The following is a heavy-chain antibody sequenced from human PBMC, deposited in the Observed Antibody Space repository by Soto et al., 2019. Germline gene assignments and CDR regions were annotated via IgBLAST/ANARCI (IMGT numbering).Heavy chain of an antibody. CDR3: ARDDDYEANGLDY. Sequence: QVHLVESGGGVVQPGRSLRLSCVGSGFTFSRYGMHWLRQAPGEGLEWMAVIENDGSDRDYAASVAGRFTISRDNSKNTLYLQIDNLGVDDTAMYYCARDDDYEANGLDYWGQGTLVTVSS. J-gene: IGHJ4*02. CDR2: IENDGSDR. V-gene: IGHV3-33*01. CDR1: GFTFSRYG. D-gene: IGHD4-17*01.